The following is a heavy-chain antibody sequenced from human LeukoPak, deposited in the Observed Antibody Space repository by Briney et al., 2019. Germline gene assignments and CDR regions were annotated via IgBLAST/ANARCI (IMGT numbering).Heavy chain of an antibody. CDR3: ARLAFCTNAVCFSNYYYSMDV. J-gene: IGHJ6*03. CDR2: IYPDDSDT. Sequence: GESLKISCKGSGYSFTSYWIAWVRRMPGKGLEWMGIIYPDDSDTKYSPSFQGQVTISADKSISTAYLQWSSLKASDTAMYYCARLAFCTNAVCFSNYYYSMDVWGRGTTVTVSS. D-gene: IGHD2-8*01. CDR1: GYSFTSYW. V-gene: IGHV5-51*01.